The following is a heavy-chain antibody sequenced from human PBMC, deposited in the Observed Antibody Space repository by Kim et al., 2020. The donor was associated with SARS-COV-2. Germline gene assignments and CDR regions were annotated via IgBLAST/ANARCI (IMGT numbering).Heavy chain of an antibody. J-gene: IGHJ4*01. V-gene: IGHV5-51*01. CDR1: GYGFDGYW. Sequence: GESLKISCKASGYGFDGYWIAWVRQMPGKGIELMGIIFPGDPIIRYSPSFQGQVTMSADKSISIAFLQWSSLYASGIATFYCARLTGSFHLGAYFVYWA. CDR2: IFPGDPII. D-gene: IGHD3-16*01. CDR3: ARLTGSFHLGAYFVY.